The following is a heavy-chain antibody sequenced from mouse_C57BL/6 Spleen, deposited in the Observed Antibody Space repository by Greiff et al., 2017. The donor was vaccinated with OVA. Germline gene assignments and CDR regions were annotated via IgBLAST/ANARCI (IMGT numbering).Heavy chain of an antibody. CDR1: GFSFNTYA. V-gene: IGHV10-1*01. CDR2: IRSKSNNYAT. CDR3: VRSFAYFDV. J-gene: IGHJ1*03. Sequence: EVHLVESGGGLVQPKGSLKLSCAASGFSFNTYAMNWVRQAPGKGLEWVARIRSKSNNYATYYADSVKDRFTISRDDSESMLYLQMNNLKTEDTAMYYCVRSFAYFDVWGTGTTVTVSS.